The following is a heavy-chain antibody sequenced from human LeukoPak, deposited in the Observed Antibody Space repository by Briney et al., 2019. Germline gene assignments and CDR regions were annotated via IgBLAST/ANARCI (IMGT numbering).Heavy chain of an antibody. CDR3: ARDPGYSSSGPDY. CDR1: GFTFSSYG. CDR2: IWYDGSNK. Sequence: GRSLRLSCAASGFTFSSYGMHWVRQAPGKGLEWVAVIWYDGSNKYYADSVKGRFTISRDNSKSTLYLQMNSLRAEDTAVYYCARDPGYSSSGPDYWGQGTLVTVSS. V-gene: IGHV3-33*01. D-gene: IGHD6-13*01. J-gene: IGHJ4*02.